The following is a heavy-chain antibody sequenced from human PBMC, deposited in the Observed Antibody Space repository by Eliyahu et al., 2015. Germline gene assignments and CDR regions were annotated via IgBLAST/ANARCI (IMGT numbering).Heavy chain of an antibody. CDR2: INHSGST. CDR3: ASIDPTIKAFDI. CDR1: XGSLSGXX. Sequence: QVQLQQWGTGLLKPSXTXSLTCXXXXGSLSGXXWXWIRQPPGKGLEWIGEINHSGSTNYNPSLKSRVTISVDTSKNQFSLNLNPVTAADTAVYYCASIDPTIKAFDIWGQGTMVTVSS. D-gene: IGHD5-12*01. V-gene: IGHV4-34*01. J-gene: IGHJ3*02.